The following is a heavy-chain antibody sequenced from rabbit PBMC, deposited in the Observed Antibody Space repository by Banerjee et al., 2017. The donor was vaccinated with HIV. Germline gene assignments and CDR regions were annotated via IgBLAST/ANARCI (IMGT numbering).Heavy chain of an antibody. D-gene: IGHD4-1*01. Sequence: QEQLVESGGGLVQPEGSLTLTCTASGFSFSSTYYMCWVRQAPGKGLEWIACIDAGSSGSTWYASWAKGRFTISSTSSTTVTLQMTSLTAADTATYLCARDLAGVIGWNFDLWGPGTLVTVS. CDR2: IDAGSSGST. J-gene: IGHJ4*01. CDR3: ARDLAGVIGWNFDL. V-gene: IGHV1S45*01. CDR1: GFSFSSTYY.